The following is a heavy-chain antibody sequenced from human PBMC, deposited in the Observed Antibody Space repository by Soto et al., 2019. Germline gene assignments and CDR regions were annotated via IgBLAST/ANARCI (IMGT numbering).Heavy chain of an antibody. CDR3: ARVDHYYDSSGYYYNWFDP. D-gene: IGHD3-22*01. CDR2: IYYSGST. V-gene: IGHV4-59*01. CDR1: GGSISSYY. J-gene: IGHJ5*02. Sequence: SETLCLTCTVSGGSISSYYWSWIRQPPGKGLEWIGYIYYSGSTNYNPSLKSRVTISVDTSKNQFSLKLSSVTAADTAVYYCARVDHYYDSSGYYYNWFDPWGQGTLVTVSS.